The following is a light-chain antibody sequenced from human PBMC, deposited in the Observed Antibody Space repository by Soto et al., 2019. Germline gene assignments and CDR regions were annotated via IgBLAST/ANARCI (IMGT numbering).Light chain of an antibody. Sequence: DIPMTQSPSTLSASVGDRVAITSRASQSIRSWLAWYQQKPGKAPKLLIYDGSDLGSGVPSRFSGSGSGTEFTLTISSLQPDDFATYYCQQYNYRRTFGQGTKVEMK. V-gene: IGKV1-5*01. CDR2: DGS. CDR1: QSIRSW. J-gene: IGKJ1*01. CDR3: QQYNYRRT.